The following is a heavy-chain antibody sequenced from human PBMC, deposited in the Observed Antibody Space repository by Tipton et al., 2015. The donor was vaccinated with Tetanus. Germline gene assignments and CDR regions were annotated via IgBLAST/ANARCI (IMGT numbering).Heavy chain of an antibody. CDR3: AKAHCTDGVCNFDF. CDR2: IYPGDSDT. J-gene: IGHJ4*02. V-gene: IGHV5-51*01. Sequence: QLVQSGGEVKKPGESLKISCKGSGYIFNNYWIGWVRQKPGKGLEWMGIIYPGDSDTRYSPSFQGQVTIPVDKSINTDYLQWSSLKASDTSMFYCAKAHCTDGVCNFDFWGQGALVTVAS. D-gene: IGHD2-8*01. CDR1: GYIFNNYW.